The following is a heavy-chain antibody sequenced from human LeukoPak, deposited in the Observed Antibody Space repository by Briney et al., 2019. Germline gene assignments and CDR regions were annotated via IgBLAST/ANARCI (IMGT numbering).Heavy chain of an antibody. CDR2: INHSGST. CDR1: GFTFSRYG. CDR3: ARHVSRLGELSLYYYYYMDV. V-gene: IGHV4-34*01. Sequence: GSLRLSCAASGFTFSRYGINWVRQPPGKGLEWIGEINHSGSTNYNPSLKSRVTISVDTSKNQFSLKLSSVTAADTAVYYCARHVSRLGELSLYYYYYMDVWGKGTAVTISS. J-gene: IGHJ6*03. D-gene: IGHD3-16*02.